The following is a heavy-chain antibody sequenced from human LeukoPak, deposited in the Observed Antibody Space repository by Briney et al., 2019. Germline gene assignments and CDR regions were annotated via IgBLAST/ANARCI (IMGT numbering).Heavy chain of an antibody. J-gene: IGHJ4*02. CDR2: INGDESST. Sequence: GGSLRLSCAASAFTFNTYWMHWVRQVPGRGLEWVSRINGDESSTNYADSVKGRFTISRDNSKNTLYLQMNSLRAEDTAVYYCAKVPMGSTPVYFDYWGQGTLVTVSS. CDR3: AKVPMGSTPVYFDY. V-gene: IGHV3-74*01. CDR1: AFTFNTYW. D-gene: IGHD3-16*01.